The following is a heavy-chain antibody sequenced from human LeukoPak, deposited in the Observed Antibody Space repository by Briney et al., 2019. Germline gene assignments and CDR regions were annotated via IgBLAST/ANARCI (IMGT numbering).Heavy chain of an antibody. CDR1: GASLCRDTYF. Sequence: SETLSLTCTVSGASLCRDTYFWGWIRQSPEKGLEWIGSIDSSGTTHYNSSLKSRVVISVDTSRNQVSLNLTSVTSADTAVYYCARHGYIQFWLYWGQGTQVIVSS. V-gene: IGHV4-39*01. J-gene: IGHJ4*02. CDR3: ARHGYIQFWLY. CDR2: IDSSGTT. D-gene: IGHD5-18*01.